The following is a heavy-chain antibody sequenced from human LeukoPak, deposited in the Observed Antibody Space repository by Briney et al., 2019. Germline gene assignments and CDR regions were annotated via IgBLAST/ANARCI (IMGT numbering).Heavy chain of an antibody. V-gene: IGHV4-30-2*01. CDR1: GGSISSGDYY. J-gene: IGHJ4*02. Sequence: SQTLSLTCTVSGGSISSGDYYWSWIRQPPGKGLEWIGYIYHSGSTYYNPSLKSRVTISVDRSKNQFSLKLSSVTAADTAVYYCARGYDDSGAFDYWGQGTLVTVSS. CDR3: ARGYDDSGAFDY. CDR2: IYHSGST. D-gene: IGHD3-3*01.